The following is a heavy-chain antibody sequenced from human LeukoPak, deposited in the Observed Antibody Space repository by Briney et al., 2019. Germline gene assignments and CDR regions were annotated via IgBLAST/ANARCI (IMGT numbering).Heavy chain of an antibody. CDR1: GYTFTTYY. D-gene: IGHD6-13*01. Sequence: ASVTVSCKASGYTFTTYYISWVRQAPGQGLEWMGWISAYNGNTNYEQKFQGRVTMTTDTSTSTAYMELRSLRSDDTAVYYCAREEGAPIAAANVWGLGTMVTVSS. J-gene: IGHJ3*01. CDR3: AREEGAPIAAANV. V-gene: IGHV1-18*01. CDR2: ISAYNGNT.